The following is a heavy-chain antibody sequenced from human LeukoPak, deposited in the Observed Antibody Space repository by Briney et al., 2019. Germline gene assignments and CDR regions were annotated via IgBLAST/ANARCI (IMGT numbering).Heavy chain of an antibody. CDR1: GFTFGDYA. Sequence: GGSLRLSCTASGFTFGDYAMSWFRQAPGKGLEWVGFIRSKAYGGTTEYAASVKGRFTISRDDSKSIAYLQMNSLKTEDTAVYYCTRDTTYSSSWYTAYYYYYMDVWGKGTTVTVSS. CDR3: TRDTTYSSSWYTAYYYYYMDV. J-gene: IGHJ6*03. V-gene: IGHV3-49*03. CDR2: IRSKAYGGTT. D-gene: IGHD6-13*01.